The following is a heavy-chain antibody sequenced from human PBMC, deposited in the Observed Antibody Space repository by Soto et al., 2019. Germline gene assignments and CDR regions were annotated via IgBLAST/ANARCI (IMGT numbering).Heavy chain of an antibody. D-gene: IGHD5-18*01. Sequence: SVKVSCKASGGTFSSYAISWVRQAPGQGLEWMGGIIPIFGTANYAQKFQGRVTITADESTSTAYMELSSLRSEDTAVYYCARDSPYAGYRYGYRAFDIWGPGTMVTVSS. CDR1: GGTFSSYA. V-gene: IGHV1-69*13. CDR3: ARDSPYAGYRYGYRAFDI. J-gene: IGHJ3*02. CDR2: IIPIFGTA.